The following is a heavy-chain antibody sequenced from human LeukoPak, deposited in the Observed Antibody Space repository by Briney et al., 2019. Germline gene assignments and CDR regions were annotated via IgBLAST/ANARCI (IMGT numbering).Heavy chain of an antibody. Sequence: SETLSLTGTVSGGSINSGTFYWGWIRQPPGKGLEWIGSMYYDGSSYYNPSLKSRVTTSVDTSKNQFSLKLTSVTAADTAVYFCARRSDSGSDDGEDYFDYWGQRTLVTVSS. CDR2: MYYDGSS. CDR3: ARRSDSGSDDGEDYFDY. J-gene: IGHJ4*02. V-gene: IGHV4-39*01. D-gene: IGHD1-26*01. CDR1: GGSINSGTFY.